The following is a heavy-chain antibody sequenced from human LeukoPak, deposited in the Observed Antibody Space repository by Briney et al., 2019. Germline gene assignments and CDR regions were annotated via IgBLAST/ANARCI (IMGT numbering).Heavy chain of an antibody. V-gene: IGHV3-7*01. CDR1: GFTFSSYW. J-gene: IGHJ5*01. D-gene: IGHD3-3*01. CDR2: IKQDGSEK. Sequence: PGGSLRLSCAASGFTFSSYWMSWVRQAPGKGLEWVANIKQDGSEKYYVDSVKGRFTISRDNAKNSLYLQMNSLRAEDTAVYYCARDDSYYDFWSGLFDSWGQGALVTVSS. CDR3: ARDDSYYDFWSGLFDS.